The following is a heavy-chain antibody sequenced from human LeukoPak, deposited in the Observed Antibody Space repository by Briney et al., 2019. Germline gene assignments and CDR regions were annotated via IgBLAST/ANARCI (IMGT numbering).Heavy chain of an antibody. CDR1: GFTFSSYA. CDR2: ISSSGSTI. J-gene: IGHJ3*02. CDR3: ARARERLRGAFDI. D-gene: IGHD3-10*01. V-gene: IGHV3-48*03. Sequence: GGSLRLSCAASGFTFSSYAMNWVREAPGKGLEWVSYISSSGSTIYYADSVKGRFTISRDNAKNSLYLQMNSLRAEDTAVYYCARARERLRGAFDIWGQGTMVTVSS.